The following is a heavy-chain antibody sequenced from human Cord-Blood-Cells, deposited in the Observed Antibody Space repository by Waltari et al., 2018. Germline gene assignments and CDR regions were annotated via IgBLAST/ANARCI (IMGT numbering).Heavy chain of an antibody. CDR3: ARGMHCSGGSCPIDY. D-gene: IGHD2-15*01. J-gene: IGHJ4*02. CDR2: INHSGST. Sequence: QVQLQQWGAGLLKPSETLSLTCAVDGGSFSGYYWSWIRQPPGKGLEWIGEINHSGSTNYNPSLKSRVTISVDTSKNQFSLKLSSVTAADTAVYYCARGMHCSGGSCPIDYWGQGTLVTVSS. CDR1: GGSFSGYY. V-gene: IGHV4-34*01.